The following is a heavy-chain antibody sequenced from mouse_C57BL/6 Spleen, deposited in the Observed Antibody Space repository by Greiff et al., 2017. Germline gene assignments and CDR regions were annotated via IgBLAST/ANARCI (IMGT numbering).Heavy chain of an antibody. J-gene: IGHJ2*01. CDR1: GFTFSDYY. Sequence: EVQRVESEGGLVQPGSSMKLSCTASGFTFSDYYMAWVRQVPEKGLEWVANINYDGSSTYYLDSLKSRFIISRANAKNILYLQMSSLKSEDTATYYCARGGDGYYADYWGQGTTLTVSS. D-gene: IGHD2-3*01. CDR2: INYDGSST. CDR3: ARGGDGYYADY. V-gene: IGHV5-16*01.